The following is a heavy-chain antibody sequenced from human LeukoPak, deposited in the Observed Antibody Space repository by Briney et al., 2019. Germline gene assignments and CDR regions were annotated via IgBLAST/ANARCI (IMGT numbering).Heavy chain of an antibody. J-gene: IGHJ3*02. V-gene: IGHV3-30-3*01. CDR1: GFTFSSYA. D-gene: IGHD3-22*01. Sequence: QPGGSLRLSCAASGFTFSSYAMHWVRQAPGKGLEWVAVISYDGSNKYYADSVKGRFTISRDNAKNTLYLQMNSLRAEDTAVYYCARDVPPGRYYYDSSGYYNAFDIWGQGTMVTVSS. CDR2: ISYDGSNK. CDR3: ARDVPPGRYYYDSSGYYNAFDI.